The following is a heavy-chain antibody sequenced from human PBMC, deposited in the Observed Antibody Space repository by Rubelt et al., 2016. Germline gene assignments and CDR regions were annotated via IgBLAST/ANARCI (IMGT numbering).Heavy chain of an antibody. J-gene: IGHJ4*02. CDR2: IYYSGPT. D-gene: IGHD6-13*01. CDR3: ARDCSAAGLYYFDD. Sequence: QVQLQESGPGLVKPSETLSLTCAVSGGSISSYYWSWIRQPPGKGLEWIGYIYYSGPTNYNPSLKSRDTISVATSENQCSRELSSVIAADTAVYYCARDCSAAGLYYFDDWGQGTLVTVSS. V-gene: IGHV4-59*01. CDR1: GGSISSYY.